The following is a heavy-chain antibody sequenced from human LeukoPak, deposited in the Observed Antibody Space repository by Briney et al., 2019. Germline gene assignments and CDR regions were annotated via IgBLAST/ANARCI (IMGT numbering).Heavy chain of an antibody. Sequence: GGSLRLSCEASGSTFSGFWMGWVRQAPGQGLEWVANIKQEGSERFYVDSVKGRFTITRDDAKNSLYLQINRLRAEDTAVYYCAKHQHYYDSHAYYYYFVSWGAGILVTVSS. CDR2: IKQEGSER. D-gene: IGHD3-22*01. CDR1: GSTFSGFW. V-gene: IGHV3-7*01. J-gene: IGHJ4*02. CDR3: AKHQHYYDSHAYYYYFVS.